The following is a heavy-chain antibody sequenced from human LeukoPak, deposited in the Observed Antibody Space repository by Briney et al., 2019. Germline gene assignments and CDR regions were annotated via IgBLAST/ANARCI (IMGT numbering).Heavy chain of an antibody. CDR1: GSTFSSYW. CDR3: ARPRYYYYMDV. Sequence: GGSLRLSCAASGSTFSSYWMHWVRQAPGKGLVWVSRINSDGSSTSYADSVKGRFTISRDNAKNTLYLQMNSLRAEDTAVYYCARPRYYYYMDVWGKGTTVTVSS. V-gene: IGHV3-74*01. CDR2: INSDGSST. J-gene: IGHJ6*03.